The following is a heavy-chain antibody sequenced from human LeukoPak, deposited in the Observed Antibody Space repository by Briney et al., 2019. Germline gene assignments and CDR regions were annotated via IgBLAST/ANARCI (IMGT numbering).Heavy chain of an antibody. CDR1: GFTFSSHW. CDR2: IKEDGTRK. Sequence: GGSLRLSCAASGFTFSSHWMTWVRQAPGKGLEWVANIKEDGTRKNYMDSVKGRFTISRDNAKNSLYLQMNSLRAEDTAVYYCARVSGTFGELYWGQGTLVTVSS. V-gene: IGHV3-7*01. J-gene: IGHJ4*02. D-gene: IGHD3-10*01. CDR3: ARVSGTFGELY.